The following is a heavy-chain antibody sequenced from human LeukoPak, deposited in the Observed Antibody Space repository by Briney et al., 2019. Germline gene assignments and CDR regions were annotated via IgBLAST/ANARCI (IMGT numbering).Heavy chain of an antibody. CDR1: GGSFSGYY. V-gene: IGHV4-34*01. D-gene: IGHD3-10*01. CDR2: INHSGST. J-gene: IGHJ5*02. Sequence: SETLSLTCAVSGGSFSGYYWSWIRQPPGKGLEWIGEINHSGSTNYNPSLKSRVTISVDTSKNQFSLKLSSVTAADTAVYYCARGGSGSFLYNWFDPWGQGTLVTVSS. CDR3: ARGGSGSFLYNWFDP.